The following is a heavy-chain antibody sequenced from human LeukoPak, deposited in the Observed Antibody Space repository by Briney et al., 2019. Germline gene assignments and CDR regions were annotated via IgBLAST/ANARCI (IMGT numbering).Heavy chain of an antibody. Sequence: SSETLSLTCTVSGGSISSYYWSWIRQPPGKGLEWIGYIYYSGSTNYNPSLKSRVTISVDTSKNQFSLKLSSVTAADTAVYYCARKLTGGGGPDYWGQGTLVTVSS. CDR1: GGSISSYY. V-gene: IGHV4-59*01. CDR3: ARKLTGGGGPDY. CDR2: IYYSGST. D-gene: IGHD7-27*01. J-gene: IGHJ4*02.